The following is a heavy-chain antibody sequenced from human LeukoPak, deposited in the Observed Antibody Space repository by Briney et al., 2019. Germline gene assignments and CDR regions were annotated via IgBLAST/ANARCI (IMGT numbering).Heavy chain of an antibody. CDR3: ANSKVTREYCSATSCYAGFGAFDI. J-gene: IGHJ3*02. CDR2: ISYDGTEK. Sequence: PGGSLRLSCAASGFTFSGYGMHWVRQAPGKGLEWVAVISYDGTEKYYEDSVKGRFTISRDNSKNTLYLQMNSLRTEDTAVYYCANSKVTREYCSATSCYAGFGAFDIWGQGTMVTVSS. D-gene: IGHD2-2*01. V-gene: IGHV3-30*18. CDR1: GFTFSGYG.